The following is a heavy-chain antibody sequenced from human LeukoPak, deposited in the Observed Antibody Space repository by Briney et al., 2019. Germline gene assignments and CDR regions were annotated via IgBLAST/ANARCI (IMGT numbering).Heavy chain of an antibody. D-gene: IGHD6-19*01. CDR1: GFTFSRYW. J-gene: IGHJ4*02. V-gene: IGHV3-7*01. Sequence: PGGSLRLSCAVSGFTFSRYWMNWVRQAPGKGLEWVADIKQDGSEKSYVDSVKGRFTISRDNAKNSLYLQMNSLRADDTAVYYCATGLYSSGWYPVDYWGQGTLVTVSS. CDR3: ATGLYSSGWYPVDY. CDR2: IKQDGSEK.